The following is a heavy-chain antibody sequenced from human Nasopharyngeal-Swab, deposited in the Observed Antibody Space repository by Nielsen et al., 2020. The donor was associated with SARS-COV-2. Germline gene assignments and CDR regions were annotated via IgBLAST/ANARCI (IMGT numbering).Heavy chain of an antibody. Sequence: GESLKISCKGSGYSFTSYWIGWVRQVPGKGLEWMGVIYPGDSDTRYSPSFQGQVTISADKSINTAYLQWSSLKASDTAMYYCARQVEPASIPAYWGQGTLVTVSS. V-gene: IGHV5-51*01. D-gene: IGHD2-2*02. J-gene: IGHJ4*02. CDR1: GYSFTSYW. CDR2: IYPGDSDT. CDR3: ARQVEPASIPAY.